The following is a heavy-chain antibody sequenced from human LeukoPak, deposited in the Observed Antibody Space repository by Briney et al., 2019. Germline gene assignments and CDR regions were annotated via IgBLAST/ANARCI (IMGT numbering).Heavy chain of an antibody. J-gene: IGHJ6*03. CDR3: AKFRYDSSHYYMDV. V-gene: IGHV3-23*01. CDR2: IRGSGGTT. CDR1: GFTFSSYA. Sequence: GGSLRLSCAASGFTFSSYAMSWVRQAPGKGLEWVSAIRGSGGTTFYADSVKGRFTISRDNSKNTLYLQMNSLRAEDTAVYYCAKFRYDSSHYYMDVWGKGTTVTVSS. D-gene: IGHD6-13*01.